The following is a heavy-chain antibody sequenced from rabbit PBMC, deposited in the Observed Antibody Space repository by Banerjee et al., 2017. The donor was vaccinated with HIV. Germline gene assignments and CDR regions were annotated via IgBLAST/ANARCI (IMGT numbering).Heavy chain of an antibody. CDR1: GLDFSSSYW. J-gene: IGHJ3*01. Sequence: QSLEESGGDLVKPGASLTLTCKASGLDFSSSYWICWVRQAPGKGLEWIGCISTSSGSTYYASWAKGRFTISKTSSTTVTLQMTSLTAADTATYFCASNVNGGTNYGSTLDLWGQGTLVTVS. D-gene: IGHD5-1*01. CDR2: ISTSSGST. V-gene: IGHV1S40*01. CDR3: ASNVNGGTNYGSTLDL.